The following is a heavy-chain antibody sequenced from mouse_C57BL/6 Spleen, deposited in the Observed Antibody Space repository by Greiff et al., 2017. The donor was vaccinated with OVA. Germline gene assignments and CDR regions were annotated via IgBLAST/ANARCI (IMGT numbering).Heavy chain of an antibody. Sequence: EVHLVESGGGLVKPGGSLKLSCAASGFTFSDYGMHWVRQAPEKGLEWVAYISSGSSTIYYADTVKGRFTISRDNAKNTLFLQMTSLRSEDTAMYYCARNYGKGGAYAMDYWGQGTSVTVSS. CDR3: ARNYGKGGAYAMDY. V-gene: IGHV5-17*01. CDR2: ISSGSSTI. CDR1: GFTFSDYG. D-gene: IGHD2-1*01. J-gene: IGHJ4*01.